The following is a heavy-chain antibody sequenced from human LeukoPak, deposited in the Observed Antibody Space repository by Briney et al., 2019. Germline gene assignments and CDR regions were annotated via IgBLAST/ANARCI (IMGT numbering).Heavy chain of an antibody. V-gene: IGHV3-23*01. CDR1: GFTFSSYG. Sequence: GGSLRLSCAASGFTFSSYGMHWVRQALGKGLEWVSAISGSTGSTYYADSVKGRFTISRDNSKSTLYLQMNSLRAEDTAVYYCAKDDHGGSGWRDYFDYWGQGTLVTVSS. D-gene: IGHD6-19*01. CDR2: ISGSTGST. CDR3: AKDDHGGSGWRDYFDY. J-gene: IGHJ4*02.